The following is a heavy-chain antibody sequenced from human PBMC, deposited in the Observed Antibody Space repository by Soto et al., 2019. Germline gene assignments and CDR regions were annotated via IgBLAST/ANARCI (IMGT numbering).Heavy chain of an antibody. CDR2: IYYSGTT. J-gene: IGHJ4*02. CDR1: GYSICSSNW. D-gene: IGHD2-2*01. CDR3: ARVPDY. Sequence: SETLSLTCAVSGYSICSSNWWGWIRQPPGKGLEWIGYIYYSGTTYYNPSLKSRVTMSVDTSKNQFSLKLSSVTAADTAVYYSARVPDYWGQGILVTVSS. V-gene: IGHV4-28*03.